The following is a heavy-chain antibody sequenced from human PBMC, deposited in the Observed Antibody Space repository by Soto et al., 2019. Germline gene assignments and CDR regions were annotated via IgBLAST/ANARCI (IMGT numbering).Heavy chain of an antibody. J-gene: IGHJ4*02. Sequence: SETLSLTCTVSGGSISSSSYYWGWIRQPPGKGLEWIGSIYYSGSTYYNPSLKSRVTISVDTSKNQFSLKLSSVTAADTAVYYCARHTASQVFDYWGQGTLVTVSS. V-gene: IGHV4-39*01. CDR2: IYYSGST. CDR3: ARHTASQVFDY. CDR1: GGSISSSSYY.